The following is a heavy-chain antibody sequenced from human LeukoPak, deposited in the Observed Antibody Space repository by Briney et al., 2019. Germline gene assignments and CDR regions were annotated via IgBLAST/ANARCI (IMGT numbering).Heavy chain of an antibody. CDR1: GFTFSSYW. J-gene: IGHJ4*02. CDR2: INSDGSST. CDR3: ARDLDDYVWGSYRYSFFDY. Sequence: GGSLRLSCAASGFTFSSYWMHWVRQAPGKGLVWVSRINSDGSSTSYADSVKGRFTISRDNAKNTLHLQMNSLRAEDTAVYYCARDLDDYVWGSYRYSFFDYWGQGTLVTVSS. D-gene: IGHD3-16*02. V-gene: IGHV3-74*01.